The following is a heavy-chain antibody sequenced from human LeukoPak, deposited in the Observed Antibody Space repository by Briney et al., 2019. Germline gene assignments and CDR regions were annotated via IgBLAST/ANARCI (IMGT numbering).Heavy chain of an antibody. D-gene: IGHD2-15*01. CDR1: GFTFSSYG. J-gene: IGHJ3*02. Sequence: GRSLRLSCAASGFTFSSYGVHWVRQAPGKGLEWVAVIWYDGSNKYYADSVKGRFTISRDNSKNTLYLQMNSLRAEDTAVYYCARRVVVAARNDAFDIWGQGTMVTVSS. CDR3: ARRVVVAARNDAFDI. CDR2: IWYDGSNK. V-gene: IGHV3-33*01.